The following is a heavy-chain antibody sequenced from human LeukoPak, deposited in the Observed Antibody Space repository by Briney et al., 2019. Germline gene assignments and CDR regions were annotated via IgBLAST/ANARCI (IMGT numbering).Heavy chain of an antibody. Sequence: PGRSLRLSCTASGFTFGDYGISWVRQAPGKGLEWVGFIRSKGYGGTIEYDASVRGRFTISRDDSYNIAYLQMYSLKTEDTAVYYCSRGSTVRGAKYYFDYWGQGTLVTVSS. J-gene: IGHJ4*02. D-gene: IGHD3-10*01. V-gene: IGHV3-49*04. CDR1: GFTFGDYG. CDR3: SRGSTVRGAKYYFDY. CDR2: IRSKGYGGTI.